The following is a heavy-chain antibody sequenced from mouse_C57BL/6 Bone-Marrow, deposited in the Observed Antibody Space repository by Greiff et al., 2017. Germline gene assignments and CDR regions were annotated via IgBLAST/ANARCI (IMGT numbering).Heavy chain of an antibody. J-gene: IGHJ3*01. CDR1: GYTFTDYY. CDR2: INPYNGGT. Sequence: VQLQQSGPVLVKPGASVKMSCKASGYTFTDYYMNWVKQSHGKSLEWIGVINPYNGGTSYNQKFKGKATLTVDKSSSTAYMELNSLTSEDSAVYYCAQYCNFRFAYWGQGTLVTVSA. CDR3: AQYCNFRFAY. D-gene: IGHD2-10*02. V-gene: IGHV1-19*01.